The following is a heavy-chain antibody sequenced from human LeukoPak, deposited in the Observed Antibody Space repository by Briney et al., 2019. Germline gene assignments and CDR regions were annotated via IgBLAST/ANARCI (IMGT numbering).Heavy chain of an antibody. V-gene: IGHV1-46*01. CDR3: ARVGGIGEY. Sequence: ASVKVSCKASGYTFTSYYMHWVRQAPGQGLEWMGIINPSGGSTSYAQKFQGRVTITADESTSTAYMELSSLRSEDTAVYYCARVGGIGEYWGQGTLVTVSS. J-gene: IGHJ4*02. CDR2: INPSGGST. D-gene: IGHD3-10*01. CDR1: GYTFTSYY.